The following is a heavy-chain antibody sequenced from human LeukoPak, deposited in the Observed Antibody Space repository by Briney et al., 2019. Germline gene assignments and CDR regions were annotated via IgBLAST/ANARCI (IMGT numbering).Heavy chain of an antibody. CDR3: ASTTVVTPKYFDY. CDR1: GGSISSYY. V-gene: IGHV4-59*01. CDR2: IYYSGST. D-gene: IGHD4-23*01. J-gene: IGHJ4*02. Sequence: SETLSLTCTVSGGSISSYYWSWIRQPPGKGLEWIGYIYYSGSTNYNPSLKSRVTISVDTSKNQFSLKLSSVTAADTAVYYCASTTVVTPKYFDYWGQGTLVTVSS.